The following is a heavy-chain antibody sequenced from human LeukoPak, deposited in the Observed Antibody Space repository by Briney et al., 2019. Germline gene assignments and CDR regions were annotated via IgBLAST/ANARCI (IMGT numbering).Heavy chain of an antibody. J-gene: IGHJ3*02. D-gene: IGHD4-23*01. Sequence: ASVKVSCKASGGTFSSYAISWVRQAPGQGLEWMGGIIPIFGTANYAQKFQGRVTITADKSTSTAYMELSSLRSEDTAVYYCARGRYDYGGRAASGAFDIRGQGTMVTVSS. CDR1: GGTFSSYA. CDR2: IIPIFGTA. CDR3: ARGRYDYGGRAASGAFDI. V-gene: IGHV1-69*06.